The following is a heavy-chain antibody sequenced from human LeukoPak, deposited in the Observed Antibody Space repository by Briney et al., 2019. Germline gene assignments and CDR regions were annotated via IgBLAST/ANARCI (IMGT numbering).Heavy chain of an antibody. Sequence: GASVKVSCKVSGYTLTELSMHWVRQAPGKGLEWMGGFDPEDGETIHAQKFQGRVTMTENTSTDTAYMELSSLRSEDTAVYYCATGYCSGGSCYRDYYYYGMDVWGQGTTVTVSS. CDR2: FDPEDGET. CDR3: ATGYCSGGSCYRDYYYYGMDV. V-gene: IGHV1-24*01. D-gene: IGHD2-15*01. J-gene: IGHJ6*02. CDR1: GYTLTELS.